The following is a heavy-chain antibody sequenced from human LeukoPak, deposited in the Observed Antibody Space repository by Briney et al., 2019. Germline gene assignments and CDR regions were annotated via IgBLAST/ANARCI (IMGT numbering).Heavy chain of an antibody. CDR1: GGTFSSYA. CDR2: IIPIFGTA. D-gene: IGHD1-7*01. CDR3: ARDDNNWNYEGVLDY. V-gene: IGHV1-69*05. Sequence: SVKVSCKASGGTFSSYAISWVRQAPGQGLGWMGGIIPIFGTANYAQKFQGRVTITTDESTSTAYMELSSLRSEDTAVYYCARDDNNWNYEGVLDYWGQGTLVTVSS. J-gene: IGHJ4*02.